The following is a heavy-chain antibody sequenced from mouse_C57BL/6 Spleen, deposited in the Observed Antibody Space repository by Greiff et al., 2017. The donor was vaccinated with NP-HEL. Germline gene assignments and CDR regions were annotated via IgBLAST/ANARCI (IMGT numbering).Heavy chain of an antibody. D-gene: IGHD1-1*01. V-gene: IGHV1-81*01. CDR3: ARPITTIVATKDYAMDY. CDR2: IYPRSGNT. Sequence: QIQLQQSGAELARPGASVKLSCKASGYTFTSYGISWVKQRTGQGLEWIGEIYPRSGNTYYNEKFKGKATLTADKSSSTAYMELRSLTSEDSAVYFCARPITTIVATKDYAMDYWGQGTSVTVSS. J-gene: IGHJ4*01. CDR1: GYTFTSYG.